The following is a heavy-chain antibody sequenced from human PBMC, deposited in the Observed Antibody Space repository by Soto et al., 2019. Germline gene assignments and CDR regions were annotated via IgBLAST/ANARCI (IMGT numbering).Heavy chain of an antibody. J-gene: IGHJ4*02. Sequence: QVQLVESGGGVVQPGRSLRLSCAASGFTFSSYGMHWVRQAPGKGLEWVAVISYDGSNKYYADSVKGRFTISRDNSKNTLYLQMNSLRAEDTAVYYCAKDSYHGGSGQFDYWGQGTLVTVSS. CDR1: GFTFSSYG. CDR3: AKDSYHGGSGQFDY. CDR2: ISYDGSNK. D-gene: IGHD3-10*01. V-gene: IGHV3-30*18.